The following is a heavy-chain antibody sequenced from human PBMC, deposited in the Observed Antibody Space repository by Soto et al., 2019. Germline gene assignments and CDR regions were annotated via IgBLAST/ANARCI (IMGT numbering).Heavy chain of an antibody. CDR2: MSHSGGT. D-gene: IGHD2-21*02. CDR3: ARVERGTATPVVDAFDI. V-gene: IGHV4-34*01. J-gene: IGHJ3*02. Sequence: QVQLQQWGAGLLKPSETLSLTCAVYGGSVNSGNYYWSWIRQPPGKGLEWIGEMSHSGGTHFNPSLQSRVTISVDTSKNQFSLKMSSVTAADTALYYCARVERGTATPVVDAFDIWGPGTLVTVSS. CDR1: GGSVNSGNYY.